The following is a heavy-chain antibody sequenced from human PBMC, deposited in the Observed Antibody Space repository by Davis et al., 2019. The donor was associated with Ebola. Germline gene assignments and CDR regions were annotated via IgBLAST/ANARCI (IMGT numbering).Heavy chain of an antibody. V-gene: IGHV1-2*06. CDR3: AREPTNYYYGMDV. CDR2: INPNSGGT. J-gene: IGHJ6*04. Sequence: AASVKVSCKASGYTFTSYGISWVRQAPGQGLEWMGRINPNSGGTAYAQKFLGRVTMTRDTSISTAYMELSRLRSDDTAVYYCAREPTNYYYGMDVWGKGTTVTVSS. CDR1: GYTFTSYG.